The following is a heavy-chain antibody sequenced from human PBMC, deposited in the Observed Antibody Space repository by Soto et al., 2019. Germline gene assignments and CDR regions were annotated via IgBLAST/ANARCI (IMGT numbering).Heavy chain of an antibody. CDR2: IYYSGST. V-gene: IGHV4-59*01. Sequence: PSETLSLTCTVSGGSISSYYWSWIRQPPGKGLEWIGYIYYSGSTNYNPSLKSRVTISVDTSKNQFSLKLSSVTAADTAVYYCARSDSSSWYWYFQHWGQGILVTVSS. CDR3: ARSDSSSWYWYFQH. CDR1: GGSISSYY. J-gene: IGHJ1*01. D-gene: IGHD6-13*01.